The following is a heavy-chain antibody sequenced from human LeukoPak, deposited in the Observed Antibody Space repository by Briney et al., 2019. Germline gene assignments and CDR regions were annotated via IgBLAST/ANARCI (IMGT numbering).Heavy chain of an antibody. D-gene: IGHD5-18*01. Sequence: SVKGRFTISRDNSKYTLYLQINSLRAEDTAVYYCARDRNRYSYYGMDVWGQGTTVTVSS. J-gene: IGHJ6*02. V-gene: IGHV3-30*01. CDR3: ARDRNRYSYYGMDV.